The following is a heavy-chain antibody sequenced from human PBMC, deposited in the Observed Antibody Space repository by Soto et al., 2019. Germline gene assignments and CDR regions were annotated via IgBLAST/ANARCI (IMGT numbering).Heavy chain of an antibody. CDR2: IIPIFGTA. V-gene: IGHV1-69*01. CDR3: ARDVGSYCTNGVCHWFDP. D-gene: IGHD2-8*01. J-gene: IGHJ5*02. CDR1: GGTFSSYA. Sequence: QVQLVQSGAEVKKPGSSVKVSCKASGGTFSSYAISWVRQAPGQGLEWMGGIIPIFGTANYAQKFQGRVTITADESTSTAYMELSSLRSDDTAVYYCARDVGSYCTNGVCHWFDPWGQGTLVTVSS.